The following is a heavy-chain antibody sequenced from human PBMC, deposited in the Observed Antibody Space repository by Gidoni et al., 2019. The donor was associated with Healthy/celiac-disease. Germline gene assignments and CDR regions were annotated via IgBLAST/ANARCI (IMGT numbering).Heavy chain of an antibody. Sequence: QLQLQESGPGLVKPSATLSLTCTVSGGSISSSSYYWGWIRQPPGKGLEWIGSIYYSGSTYYNPSLKSRVTISVDTSKNQFSLKLSSVTAADTAVYYCARLAVAGTGAFDYWGQGTLVTVSS. CDR2: IYYSGST. CDR1: GGSISSSSYY. CDR3: ARLAVAGTGAFDY. D-gene: IGHD6-19*01. V-gene: IGHV4-39*01. J-gene: IGHJ4*02.